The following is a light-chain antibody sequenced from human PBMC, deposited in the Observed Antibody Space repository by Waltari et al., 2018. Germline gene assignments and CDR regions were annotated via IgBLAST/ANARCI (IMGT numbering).Light chain of an antibody. V-gene: IGLV2-11*01. Sequence: QSALTQPRSVSGSPGQSVPISCTGTSSDLSTYNYVSWYQQHPGKAPKLLIHDGTRRPSGVPDRFSGSRSGNTASLTISGLQAEDEADYYCCSYTGGYTWVFGGGTKLTVL. CDR1: SSDLSTYNY. CDR2: DGT. J-gene: IGLJ3*02. CDR3: CSYTGGYTWV.